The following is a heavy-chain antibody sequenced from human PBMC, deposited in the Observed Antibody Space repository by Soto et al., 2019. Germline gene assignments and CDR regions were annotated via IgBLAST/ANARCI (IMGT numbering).Heavy chain of an antibody. J-gene: IGHJ3*02. CDR2: IYPGDSDT. V-gene: IGHV5-51*01. D-gene: IGHD2-21*02. CDR3: ARHDGAAYCGGDCADAFDI. Sequence: PGESLKISCKGSGYSFTSYGIGWVRQMPGKGLEWMGIIYPGDSDTRYSPSFQGQVTISADKSISTAYLQWSSLKASDTAMYYCARHDGAAYCGGDCADAFDIWGQGTMVTVSS. CDR1: GYSFTSYG.